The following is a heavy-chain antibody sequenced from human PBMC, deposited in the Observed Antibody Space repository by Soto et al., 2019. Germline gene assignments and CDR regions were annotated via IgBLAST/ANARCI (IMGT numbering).Heavy chain of an antibody. CDR3: ARGALLWFGESKKNYYYYYGMDV. Sequence: SETLSLTCAVYGGSFSGYYWSWIRQPPGKGLEWIGEINHSGSTNYNPSLKSRVTISVDTSKNQFSLKLSSVTAADTAVYYCARGALLWFGESKKNYYYYYGMDVWGQGTTVTVSS. V-gene: IGHV4-34*01. D-gene: IGHD3-10*01. J-gene: IGHJ6*02. CDR1: GGSFSGYY. CDR2: INHSGST.